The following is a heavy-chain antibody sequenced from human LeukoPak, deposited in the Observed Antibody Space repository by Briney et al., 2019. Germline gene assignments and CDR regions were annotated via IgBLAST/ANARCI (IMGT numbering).Heavy chain of an antibody. V-gene: IGHV5-51*01. J-gene: IGHJ4*02. CDR2: IYPGDSDT. CDR3: ARPQFDSSGYEFAF. CDR1: GYSFTTYW. D-gene: IGHD3-22*01. Sequence: GESLKISCKGSGYSFTTYWIGWVRQMPGKGLEWMGIIYPGDSDTRYSPSFRGQVTISADKSISTAYLQWSTLKASDSAMYYCARPQFDSSGYEFAFWGQGTLVTVSS.